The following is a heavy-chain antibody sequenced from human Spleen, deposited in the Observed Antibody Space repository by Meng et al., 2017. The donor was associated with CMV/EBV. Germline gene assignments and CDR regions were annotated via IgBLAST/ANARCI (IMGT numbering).Heavy chain of an antibody. CDR1: GYTFTGYY. CDR2: INPRSGDT. V-gene: IGHV1-2*02. CDR3: ARDFSDFDWSFDP. J-gene: IGHJ5*02. D-gene: IGHD3-9*01. Sequence: CKASGYTFTGYYMHWVRQAPGQGLEWMGWINPRSGDTNYAPKFQGRVTMTRDTSITTAFMELNRLTFDDTAVYYCARDFSDFDWSFDPWGQGTLVTVSS.